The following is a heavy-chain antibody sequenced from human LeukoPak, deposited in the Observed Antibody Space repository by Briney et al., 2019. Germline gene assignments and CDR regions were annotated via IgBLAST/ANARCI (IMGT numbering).Heavy chain of an antibody. V-gene: IGHV4-59*06. J-gene: IGHJ4*02. D-gene: IGHD5-24*01. CDR2: IYYSGST. CDR3: ARGGGDVYNVFDY. Sequence: PSETLSLTCTVSGDSITSYYWSWIRQHPGKGLEWIGYIYYSGSTYYNPSLKSRLTISVDTSKNQSSLKLSSVSVADTAVYYCARGGGDVYNVFDYWGQGTLVTVSS. CDR1: GDSITSYY.